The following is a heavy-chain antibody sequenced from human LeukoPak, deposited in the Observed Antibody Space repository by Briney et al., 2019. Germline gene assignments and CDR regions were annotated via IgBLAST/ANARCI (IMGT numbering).Heavy chain of an antibody. CDR2: IDPSSSYR. J-gene: IGHJ4*02. V-gene: IGHV3-21*01. D-gene: IGHD3-22*01. CDR3: ARGTRYYYDSSGYWDFDY. CDR1: GFTFSTYS. Sequence: GGSLRLSCAASGFTFSTYSVNWVRQAPGQGLEWVSSIDPSSSYRYYADSLKGRFTISRDNTKNSLYLQMNSLRPEDTAVYFCARGTRYYYDSSGYWDFDYWGQGTLVTVSS.